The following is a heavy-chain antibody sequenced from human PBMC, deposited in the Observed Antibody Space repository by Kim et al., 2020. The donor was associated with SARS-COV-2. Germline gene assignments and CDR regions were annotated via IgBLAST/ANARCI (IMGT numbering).Heavy chain of an antibody. D-gene: IGHD6-13*01. CDR3: ARGRDIAATGHFGHFGY. J-gene: IGHJ4*02. Sequence: GGSLRLSCAASRFTFSTYLMHWVRQAPGKGLEWVALISVDGSNEYYTASVKGRFTISRDNSKNTLYLQMNSLRAEDTAVYYCARGRDIAATGHFGHFGYLGQGALVSVSS. CDR1: RFTFSTYL. CDR2: ISVDGSNE. V-gene: IGHV3-30*04.